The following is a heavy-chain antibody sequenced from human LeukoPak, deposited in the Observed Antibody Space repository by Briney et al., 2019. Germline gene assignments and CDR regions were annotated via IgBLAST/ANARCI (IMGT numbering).Heavy chain of an antibody. CDR2: ISAYNGNT. CDR1: GYTFTSYG. Sequence: ASVKVSCKASGYTFTSYGISWVRQAPGQGLEWMGWISAYNGNTKYTQKLQGRITMTRDISTSTAYMELRSLTSDDTAVYYCARDYGDYTPRCDYWGQGTLVTVPS. CDR3: ARDYGDYTPRCDY. J-gene: IGHJ4*02. D-gene: IGHD4-17*01. V-gene: IGHV1-18*01.